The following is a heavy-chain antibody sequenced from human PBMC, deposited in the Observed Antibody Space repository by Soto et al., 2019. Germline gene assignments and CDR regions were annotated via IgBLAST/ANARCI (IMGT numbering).Heavy chain of an antibody. D-gene: IGHD3-3*01. J-gene: IGHJ5*02. CDR1: GYTFTSYG. CDR2: ISAYNGNT. Sequence: GASVKVSCKASGYTFTSYGISWVRQAPGQGLKWMGWISAYNGNTNYAQKLQGRVTMTTDTSTSTAYMELRSLRSDDTAVYYCARDLSPSYDFWSGYHQLIFDPWGQGTLVTVSS. V-gene: IGHV1-18*01. CDR3: ARDLSPSYDFWSGYHQLIFDP.